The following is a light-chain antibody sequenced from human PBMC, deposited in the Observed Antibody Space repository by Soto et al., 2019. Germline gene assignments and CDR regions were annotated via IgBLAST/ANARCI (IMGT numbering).Light chain of an antibody. V-gene: IGKV1-39*01. CDR1: QSIGTY. J-gene: IGKJ1*01. CDR2: AAS. CDR3: QHNET. Sequence: DIQMTQSPSSLSASVGDRVTITCRASQSIGTYLHWYQQKPGKAPKLLIYAASSLQSGVPSRFSCSGSGTDFTLTISSLQPEDFATYPCQHNETFGQGTKVETK.